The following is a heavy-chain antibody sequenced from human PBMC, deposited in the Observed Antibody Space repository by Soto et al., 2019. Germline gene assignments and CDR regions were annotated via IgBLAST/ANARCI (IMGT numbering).Heavy chain of an antibody. V-gene: IGHV3-30-3*01. CDR2: ISYDGSNK. Sequence: GGSLRLSCAASGFTFSSYAMHWVRQAPGKGLEWVAVISYDGSNKYYADSVKGRFTISRDNSKNTLYLQMNSLRAEDTAVYYCARGPGFEEDSSGYPYYFDYWGQGTLVTVSS. CDR3: ARGPGFEEDSSGYPYYFDY. D-gene: IGHD3-22*01. J-gene: IGHJ4*02. CDR1: GFTFSSYA.